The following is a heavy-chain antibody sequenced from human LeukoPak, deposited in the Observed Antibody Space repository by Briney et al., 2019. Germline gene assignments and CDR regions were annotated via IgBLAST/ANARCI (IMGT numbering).Heavy chain of an antibody. CDR1: GGSISSYY. D-gene: IGHD1-20*01. CDR2: IYTRGST. CDR3: ARFTNWKYYFDY. Sequence: SETLSLTCTVSGGSISSYYWSWIRQPAGKGLEWIGRIYTRGSTNYNPSLRSRVTMSVDTSKNQFSLKLSSVTAADTAVYYCARFTNWKYYFDYWGQGTLVTVSS. J-gene: IGHJ4*02. V-gene: IGHV4-4*07.